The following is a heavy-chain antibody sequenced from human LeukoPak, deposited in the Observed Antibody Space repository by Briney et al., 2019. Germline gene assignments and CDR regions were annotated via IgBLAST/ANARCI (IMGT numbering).Heavy chain of an antibody. J-gene: IGHJ3*02. Sequence: PGGSLRLSCVASGFTFSGYGMHWVRQAPGKGLEWVAVIWYDGSKTYYAAYVKGPFTISRDNSKDTLYLQMSSLRVEDTAAYYCAGYLGGRNASDIWGQGTMVTVSS. D-gene: IGHD3-16*01. CDR1: GFTFSGYG. CDR2: IWYDGSKT. CDR3: AGYLGGRNASDI. V-gene: IGHV3-33*01.